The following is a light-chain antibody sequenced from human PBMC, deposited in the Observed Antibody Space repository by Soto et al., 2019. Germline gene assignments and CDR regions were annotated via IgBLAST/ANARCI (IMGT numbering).Light chain of an antibody. CDR1: SRDLRNYNS. V-gene: IGLV2-18*01. J-gene: IGLJ1*01. CDR2: EVN. CDR3: SLYTTDRTYV. Sequence: QSVLTQPPSVSGSSGQSVTICCAGSSRDLRNYNSVSWYQRPPGTGPKLIIYEVNNRPSGVPDRFSGSKSGNTASLTISGLQAEDDAEYYCSLYTTDRTYVFGTGTKVTVL.